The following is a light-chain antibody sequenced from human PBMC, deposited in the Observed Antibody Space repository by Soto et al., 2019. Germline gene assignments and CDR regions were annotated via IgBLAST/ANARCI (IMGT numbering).Light chain of an antibody. V-gene: IGKV1-39*01. CDR2: AAT. Sequence: DIQVTQSPSSLSASVGDRVTITCRASERMTRYLNWYQQQPGQPPKLLIFAATSLQSGVPSRFSGSESGTDFTLTISSLQPVDFATYYCQQTYSHPYTFGQGTILQIK. CDR1: ERMTRY. CDR3: QQTYSHPYT. J-gene: IGKJ2*01.